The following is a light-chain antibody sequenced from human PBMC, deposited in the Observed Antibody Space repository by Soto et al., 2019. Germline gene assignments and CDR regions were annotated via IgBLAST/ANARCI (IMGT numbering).Light chain of an antibody. J-gene: IGKJ1*01. Sequence: EIVLTQTPGTLSLSLGERATLSCRASQSVSSYLAWYQQKPGQAPRLLLYGASNRATGIPARFSSSGSETDFTITISSLEPEDFAVYYWQQRSNWLWTFGQGTKVEIK. CDR1: QSVSSY. CDR2: GAS. V-gene: IGKV3-11*01. CDR3: QQRSNWLWT.